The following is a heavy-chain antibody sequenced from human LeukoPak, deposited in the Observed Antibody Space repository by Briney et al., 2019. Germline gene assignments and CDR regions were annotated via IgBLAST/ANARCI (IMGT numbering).Heavy chain of an antibody. CDR1: GFTFNHFA. CDR3: ARDLGGTYAYYYMDV. CDR2: ITSTGSYI. Sequence: GGSLRLSCAASGFTFNHFAMNWVRQAPGKGLEWVSSITSTGSYIFYADSVKGRFTISRDNAKNSLYLQMNSLRAEDTALYYCARDLGGTYAYYYMDVWGKGTTVTVSS. J-gene: IGHJ6*03. V-gene: IGHV3-21*01. D-gene: IGHD3-16*01.